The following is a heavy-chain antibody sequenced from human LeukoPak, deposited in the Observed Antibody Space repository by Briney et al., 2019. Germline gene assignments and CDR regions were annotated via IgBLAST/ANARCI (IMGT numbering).Heavy chain of an antibody. CDR2: INHSGST. V-gene: IGHV4-34*01. D-gene: IGHD3-10*01. J-gene: IGHJ3*02. Sequence: PSETLSLTSAVYGGSFSGYYWSWIRQPPGKGLEWIGEINHSGSTNYNPSLKSRVTISVDTSKNQFSLKLSSVTAADTAVHYCARGGPTRRGAFDIWGQGTMVTVSS. CDR1: GGSFSGYY. CDR3: ARGGPTRRGAFDI.